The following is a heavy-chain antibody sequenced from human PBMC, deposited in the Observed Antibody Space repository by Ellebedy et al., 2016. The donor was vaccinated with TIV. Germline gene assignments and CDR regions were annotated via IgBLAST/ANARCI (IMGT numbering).Heavy chain of an antibody. J-gene: IGHJ4*02. CDR1: GFSLSNSF. CDR3: RPGHYSDA. V-gene: IGHV3-23*01. Sequence: GESLKISCAASGFSLSNSFMSWIRQAPGKGLEWVSTLTADGRSTYFADSVKGRFTISRDNSENTVYLQMNSLRSEDTAVYYCRPGHYSDAWGQGTLVTVSS. CDR2: LTADGRST.